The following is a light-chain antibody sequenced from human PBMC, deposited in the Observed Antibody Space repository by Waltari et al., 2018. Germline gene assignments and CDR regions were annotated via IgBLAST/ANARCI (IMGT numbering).Light chain of an antibody. CDR1: NSNVRRNS. J-gene: IGLJ2*01. V-gene: IGLV1-44*01. Sequence: QSVLTQPPSASGTPGQRVTISCSGSNSNVRRNSVNWYQQVPGTAPKLLIYRNNQRPSGVPDRFSGSKSGTSASLAISGLQSEDEADYYCAAWDYSLDGHVLFGGGTKLTVL. CDR2: RNN. CDR3: AAWDYSLDGHVL.